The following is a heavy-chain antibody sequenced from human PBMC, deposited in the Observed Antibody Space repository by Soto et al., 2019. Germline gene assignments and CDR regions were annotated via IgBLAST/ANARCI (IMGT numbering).Heavy chain of an antibody. CDR2: MNPNSGNT. J-gene: IGHJ6*03. V-gene: IGHV1-8*01. CDR1: GYTFTSYD. Sequence: ASVKVSCKASGYTFTSYDINWVRQATGQGHEWMGWMNPNSGNTGYAQKFQGRVTMTRNTSISTAYMELSSLRSEDTAVYYCARGQSHYYYYYYMDVWGKGTTVTVSS. CDR3: ARGQSHYYYYYYMDV.